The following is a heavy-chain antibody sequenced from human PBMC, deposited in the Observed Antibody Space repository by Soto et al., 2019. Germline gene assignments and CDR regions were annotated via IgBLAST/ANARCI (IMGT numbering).Heavy chain of an antibody. V-gene: IGHV3-21*01. J-gene: IGHJ6*03. CDR1: GFTFSSYS. D-gene: IGHD2-15*01. CDR2: ISSSSSYI. CDR3: ARGYCSGGSCYLGGSYYYMDV. Sequence: EVQLVESGGGLVKPGGSLRLSCAASGFTFSSYSMNWVRQAPGKGLEWVSSISSSSSYIYYADSVKGRFTISRDNAKNSLYLQMNGLRAEDTAVYYCARGYCSGGSCYLGGSYYYMDVWGKGTTVTVSS.